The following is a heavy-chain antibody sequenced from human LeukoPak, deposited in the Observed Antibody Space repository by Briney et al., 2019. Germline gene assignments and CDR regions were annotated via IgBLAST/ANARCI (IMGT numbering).Heavy chain of an antibody. Sequence: PGGSLRLSCAASGFTFSSYGVHWVRQAPGKGLEWVAVISYDGSNKYYADSVKGRFTISRDNSKNTLYLQMNSLRAEDTAVYYCAKDLGGVIDYWGQGTLVTVPP. J-gene: IGHJ4*02. D-gene: IGHD3-16*01. CDR1: GFTFSSYG. CDR2: ISYDGSNK. V-gene: IGHV3-30*18. CDR3: AKDLGGVIDY.